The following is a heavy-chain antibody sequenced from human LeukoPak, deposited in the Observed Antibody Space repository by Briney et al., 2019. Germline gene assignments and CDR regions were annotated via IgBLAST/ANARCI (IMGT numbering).Heavy chain of an antibody. J-gene: IGHJ3*02. CDR2: ISGSGSST. CDR1: GFTFRTYA. Sequence: PGGSLRLSCAASGFTFRTYAMTCVRQAPGKGLEWVSGISGSGSSTYYADSVKGRFTISRDNSKNTLYLQMNSLRAEDTAVYYCAKSRSGWLNDAFDIWGQGTMVTVSS. CDR3: AKSRSGWLNDAFDI. D-gene: IGHD6-19*01. V-gene: IGHV3-23*01.